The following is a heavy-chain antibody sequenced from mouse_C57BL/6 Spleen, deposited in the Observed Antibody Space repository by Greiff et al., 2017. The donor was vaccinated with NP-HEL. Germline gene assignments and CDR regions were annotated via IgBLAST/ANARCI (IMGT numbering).Heavy chain of an antibody. CDR3: ARGDGSSYFDY. CDR1: GYTFTDYY. Sequence: QVQLQQSGAELVRPGASVKLSCKASGYTFTDYYINWVKQRPGQGLEWIARIYPGSGNTYYNEKFKGKATLTAEKSSSTAYMQLSSLTSEDSAVYFCARGDGSSYFDYGGQGTTLTVSS. D-gene: IGHD1-1*01. CDR2: IYPGSGNT. J-gene: IGHJ2*01. V-gene: IGHV1-76*01.